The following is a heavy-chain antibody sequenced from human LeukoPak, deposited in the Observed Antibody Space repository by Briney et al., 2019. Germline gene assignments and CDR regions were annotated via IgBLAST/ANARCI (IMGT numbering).Heavy chain of an antibody. CDR2: IYYSGST. Sequence: SETLSLTCTVSGGSISSSSYYWGWIRQPPGKGREWMGSIYYSGSTYYNPSLKSRVTISVDTSKNQFSLKLSAVTAADTAVYYCARDRGGSSGYYDYWGQGTLVTVSS. CDR1: GGSISSSSYY. V-gene: IGHV4-39*07. D-gene: IGHD3-22*01. CDR3: ARDRGGSSGYYDY. J-gene: IGHJ4*02.